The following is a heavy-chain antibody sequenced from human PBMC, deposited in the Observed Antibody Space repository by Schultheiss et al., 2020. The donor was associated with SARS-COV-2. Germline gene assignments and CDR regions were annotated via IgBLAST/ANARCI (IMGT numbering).Heavy chain of an antibody. CDR1: GFTFSDYY. CDR2: ISSSGSTI. J-gene: IGHJ6*03. D-gene: IGHD2-2*01. V-gene: IGHV3-11*01. CDR3: ARGARDIVVVPAAIAYYYYMDV. Sequence: GGSLRLSCAASGFTFSDYYMSWIRQAPGKGLEWVSYISSSGSTIYYADSVKGRFTISRDNAKNSLYLQMNSLRAEDTAVYYCARGARDIVVVPAAIAYYYYMDVWGKGTTVTVSS.